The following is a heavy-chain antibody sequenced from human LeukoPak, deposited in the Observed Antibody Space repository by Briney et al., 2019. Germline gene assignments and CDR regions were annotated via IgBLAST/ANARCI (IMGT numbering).Heavy chain of an antibody. D-gene: IGHD6-13*01. V-gene: IGHV1-69*04. CDR1: GGTFSSYA. CDR3: ATHSSSWEWVY. CDR2: IIPILGIA. J-gene: IGHJ4*02. Sequence: SVKVSCKASGGTFSSYAISWVRQAPGQGLERMGRIIPILGIANYAQKFQGRVTITADKSTSTAYMELSSLRSEDTAVYYCATHSSSWEWVYWGQGTLVTVSS.